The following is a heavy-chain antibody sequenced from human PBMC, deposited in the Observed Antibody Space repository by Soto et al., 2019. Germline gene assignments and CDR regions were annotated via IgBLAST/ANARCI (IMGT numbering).Heavy chain of an antibody. CDR3: ARGDYDFWSGYSMDV. D-gene: IGHD3-3*01. Sequence: PSETLSFTCTVSGGSISSYYWSWIRQPPGKGLEWIGYIYYSGSTNYNPSLKSRVTISVDTSKNQFSLKLSSVTAADTAVYYCARGDYDFWSGYSMDVWGKGTTVTVSS. J-gene: IGHJ6*03. CDR1: GGSISSYY. CDR2: IYYSGST. V-gene: IGHV4-59*01.